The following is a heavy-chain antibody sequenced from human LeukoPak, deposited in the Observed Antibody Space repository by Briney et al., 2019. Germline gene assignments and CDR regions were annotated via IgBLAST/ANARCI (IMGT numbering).Heavy chain of an antibody. CDR3: ARGPTNWGSDYYFDY. V-gene: IGHV3-74*01. CDR2: INSDGSST. CDR1: GFTFSSYW. D-gene: IGHD7-27*01. Sequence: PGGSLRLSCAASGFTFSSYWMHWVRQAPGKGLVWVSRINSDGSSTSYADSVKGRFTISRDDAKNTLYLQMNSLGAEDTAVYYSARGPTNWGSDYYFDYWGQGTLVTVSS. J-gene: IGHJ4*02.